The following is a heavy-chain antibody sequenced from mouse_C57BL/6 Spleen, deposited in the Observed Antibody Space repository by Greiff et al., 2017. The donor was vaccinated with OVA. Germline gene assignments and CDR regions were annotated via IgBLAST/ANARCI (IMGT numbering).Heavy chain of an antibody. CDR3: AAMVTTFFDY. J-gene: IGHJ2*01. V-gene: IGHV1-54*01. CDR1: GYAFTNYL. Sequence: QVQLKESGAELVRPGTSVKVSCKASGYAFTNYLIEWVKQRPGQGLEWIGVLNPGSGGTNYNEKFKGKATLTADKSSSTAYMQLSSLTSEDSAVYFCAAMVTTFFDYWGQGTTLTVSS. CDR2: LNPGSGGT. D-gene: IGHD2-2*01.